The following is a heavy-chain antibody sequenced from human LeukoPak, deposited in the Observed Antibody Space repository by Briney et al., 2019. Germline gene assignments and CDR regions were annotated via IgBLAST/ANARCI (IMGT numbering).Heavy chain of an antibody. V-gene: IGHV4-39*07. Sequence: SETLSLTCTVSGGSISSSSYYWGWIRQPPGKGLEWIGSIYYSGSTYYNPSLKSRVTISVDTSKNQFSLKLSSVTAADTAVYYCARDTPPWATIEREYFDYWGQGTLVTVSS. CDR3: ARDTPPWATIEREYFDY. D-gene: IGHD5-24*01. J-gene: IGHJ4*02. CDR1: GGSISSSSYY. CDR2: IYYSGST.